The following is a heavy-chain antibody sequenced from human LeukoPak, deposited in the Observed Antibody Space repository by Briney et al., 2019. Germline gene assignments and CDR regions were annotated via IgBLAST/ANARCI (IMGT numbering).Heavy chain of an antibody. CDR1: RFTFSSYS. CDR2: ISRSSSSI. V-gene: IGHV3-48*04. CDR3: ARGDYYYYYYMDV. J-gene: IGHJ6*03. Sequence: VGSLRLSCALSRFTFSSYSMSFVRQAPRKGREWVSDISRSSSSIYYPDSVKGRFTASRDNGKNSLYLQMNSLRAEDTAVYYCARGDYYYYYYMDVWGKGTTVSVSS.